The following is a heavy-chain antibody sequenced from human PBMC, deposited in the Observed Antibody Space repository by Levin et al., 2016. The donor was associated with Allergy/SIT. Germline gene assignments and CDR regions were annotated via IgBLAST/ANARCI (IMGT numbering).Heavy chain of an antibody. D-gene: IGHD3-3*01. V-gene: IGHV3-33*05. CDR2: ISYDGDKK. J-gene: IGHJ4*02. CDR3: ARERSGYYRFGDY. Sequence: WIRQPPGKGLEWVALISYDGDKKYYADSVKGRFSISRDNSKDTLYLQMDGLRAEDTAFYYCARERSGYYRFGDYWGQGTLVTVSS.